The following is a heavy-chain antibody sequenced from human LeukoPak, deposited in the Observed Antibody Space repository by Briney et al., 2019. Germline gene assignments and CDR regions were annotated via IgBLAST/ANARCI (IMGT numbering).Heavy chain of an antibody. CDR1: GYTFTSYD. Sequence: ASVKVSCKASGYTFTSYDINWVRQATGQGLEWMGWMNPNSGNTGCAQKFQGRVTMTRNTSISTAYMELSSLRSEDTAVYYCARGPSNRWDYYYYMDVWGKGTTVTVSS. CDR3: ARGPSNRWDYYYYMDV. CDR2: MNPNSGNT. D-gene: IGHD4-23*01. V-gene: IGHV1-8*01. J-gene: IGHJ6*03.